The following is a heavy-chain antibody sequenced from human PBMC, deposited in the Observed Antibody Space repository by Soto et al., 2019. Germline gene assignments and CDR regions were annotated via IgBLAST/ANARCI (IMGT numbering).Heavy chain of an antibody. D-gene: IGHD6-13*01. CDR1: GFTFSSYG. CDR2: IWYDGSNK. Sequence: QVQLVESGGGVVQPGRSLRLSCAASGFTFSSYGMHWVRQAPGKGLEWVAVIWYDGSNKYYADSVKGRFTISRDNSKNTLYLQMNSLRAEDTAVYYCARWYSGSWYYYYYGMDVWGQGTTVTVSS. J-gene: IGHJ6*02. CDR3: ARWYSGSWYYYYYGMDV. V-gene: IGHV3-33*01.